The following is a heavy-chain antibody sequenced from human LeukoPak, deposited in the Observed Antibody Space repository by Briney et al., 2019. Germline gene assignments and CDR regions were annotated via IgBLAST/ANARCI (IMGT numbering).Heavy chain of an antibody. J-gene: IGHJ5*02. CDR3: ARDAAGAAASTKGGFDP. V-gene: IGHV3-21*01. CDR2: ISSSSSYI. CDR1: GFTFSSYS. D-gene: IGHD6-13*01. Sequence: PGGSLRLSCAASGFTFSSYSMNWVRQAPGKGLEWVSSISSSSSYIYYADSVKGRFTISRDNAKNSLYLQMNSLRAEDTAVYYCARDAAGAAASTKGGFDPWGQGTLVTVSS.